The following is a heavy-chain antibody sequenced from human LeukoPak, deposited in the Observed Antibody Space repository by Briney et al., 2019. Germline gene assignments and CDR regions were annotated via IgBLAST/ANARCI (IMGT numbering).Heavy chain of an antibody. J-gene: IGHJ4*02. CDR3: AREYSRGGYFDY. Sequence: SVKVSCKASGGTFSSYAISWVRQAPGQGLEWMGGIIPIFGTANYAQKFQGRVTTTADESTSTAYMELSSLRSEDTAVYYCAREYSRGGYFDYWGQGTLATVSS. V-gene: IGHV1-69*13. CDR2: IIPIFGTA. D-gene: IGHD6-13*01. CDR1: GGTFSSYA.